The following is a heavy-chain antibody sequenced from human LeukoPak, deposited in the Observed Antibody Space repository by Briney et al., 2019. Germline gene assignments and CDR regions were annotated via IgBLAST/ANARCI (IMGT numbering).Heavy chain of an antibody. CDR3: ARDSGTTGEVKFDP. V-gene: IGHV4-59*12. J-gene: IGHJ5*02. CDR2: IYHSGST. Sequence: SSETLSLTCTVSGGSISSYYWSWIRQSPGKGLEWIGYIYHSGSTDYNSSLKSRVTISEDTSKKQFSLKLSSVTAADTAVYYCARDSGTTGEVKFDPWGQGTLVTVSS. D-gene: IGHD3-10*01. CDR1: GGSISSYY.